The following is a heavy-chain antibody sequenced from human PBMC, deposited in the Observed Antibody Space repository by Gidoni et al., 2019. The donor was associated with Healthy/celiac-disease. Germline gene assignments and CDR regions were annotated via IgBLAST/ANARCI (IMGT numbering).Heavy chain of an antibody. J-gene: IGHJ3*02. D-gene: IGHD4-17*01. CDR1: GGSISSGGYS. V-gene: IGHV4-30-2*01. CDR2: IYHSGST. CDR3: ARDTDYAEAFDI. Sequence: QLHLQESGSGLVKPSQTLSLTCAVSGGSISSGGYSWSWIRQPPGKGLEWIGYIYHSGSTYYNPSLKSRVTISVDRSKNQFSLKLSSVTAADTAVYYCARDTDYAEAFDIWGQGTMVTVSS.